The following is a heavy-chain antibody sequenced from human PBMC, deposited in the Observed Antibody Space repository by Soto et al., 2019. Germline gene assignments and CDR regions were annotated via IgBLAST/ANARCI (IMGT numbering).Heavy chain of an antibody. Sequence: ASVKVSCKASGGTFSSYAISWVRQAPGQGLEWMGGIIPIFGTANYAQKFQGRVTITADKSTSTAYMELSSLRSEDTAVYYCARDLRAAGRPGMDVWGQGTTVTVSS. D-gene: IGHD6-13*01. CDR3: ARDLRAAGRPGMDV. CDR2: IIPIFGTA. J-gene: IGHJ6*02. V-gene: IGHV1-69*06. CDR1: GGTFSSYA.